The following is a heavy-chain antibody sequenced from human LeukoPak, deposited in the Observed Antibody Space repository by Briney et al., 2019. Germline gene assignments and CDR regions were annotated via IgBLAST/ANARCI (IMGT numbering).Heavy chain of an antibody. D-gene: IGHD3-3*01. CDR1: GFTFTTYA. V-gene: IGHV3-23*01. J-gene: IGHJ4*01. CDR2: INSGGVTT. Sequence: GGSLRLSCAASGFTFTTYAMNWVRQAPGKGLEWVSGINSGGVTTYYADSVKGRFTISRDNSKNTLSLQMNSLTVDDTAVYYCAKERGGAVFGVGAVCGHGALVIVSS. CDR3: AKERGGAVFGVGAV.